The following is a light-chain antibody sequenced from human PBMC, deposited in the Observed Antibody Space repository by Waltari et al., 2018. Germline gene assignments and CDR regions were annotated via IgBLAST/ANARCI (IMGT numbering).Light chain of an antibody. CDR3: CSYAGRYTFV. V-gene: IGLV2-11*01. CDR1: ISDVGNYNY. Sequence: QSALTQPRSVSGSPGQSVTIPCTVTISDVGNYNYVPWYQQHPGKAPKLSIYEVTKRPSGVPDRLSGSKSGNTASLTISGLQAEDEADYYCCSYAGRYTFVFGTGTKVTVL. CDR2: EVT. J-gene: IGLJ1*01.